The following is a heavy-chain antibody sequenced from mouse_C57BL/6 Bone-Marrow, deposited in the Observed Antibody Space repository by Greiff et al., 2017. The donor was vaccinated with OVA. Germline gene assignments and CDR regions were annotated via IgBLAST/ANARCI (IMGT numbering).Heavy chain of an antibody. CDR1: GYTFTDYY. CDR3: ARTGRGYFDY. CDR2: INPYNGGT. V-gene: IGHV1-19*01. Sequence: EVMLVESGPVLVKPGASVKMSCKASGYTFTDYYMNWVKQSHGKSLEWIGVINPYNGGTSYNQKFKGKATLTVDKSSSTAYMELNSLTSEDSAVYYCARTGRGYFDYWGQGTTLTVSS. D-gene: IGHD4-1*01. J-gene: IGHJ2*01.